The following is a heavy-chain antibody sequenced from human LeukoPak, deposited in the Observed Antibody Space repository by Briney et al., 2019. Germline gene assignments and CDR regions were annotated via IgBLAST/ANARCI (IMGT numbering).Heavy chain of an antibody. J-gene: IGHJ4*02. V-gene: IGHV1-69*04. CDR2: IIPILGIA. Sequence: ASVKVSCKASGGTFSSYAISWVRQAPGQGLEWMGRIIPILGIANYAQKFQGRVTITADKSTSTAYMELSSLRSEDTAVYYCARARVYDGFDYWGQGTLVTVSS. CDR1: GGTFSSYA. CDR3: ARARVYDGFDY. D-gene: IGHD5/OR15-5a*01.